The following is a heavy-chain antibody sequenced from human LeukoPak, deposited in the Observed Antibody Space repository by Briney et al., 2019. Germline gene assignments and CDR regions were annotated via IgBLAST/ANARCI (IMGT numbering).Heavy chain of an antibody. V-gene: IGHV3-23*01. J-gene: IGHJ6*02. CDR2: ISGSGGST. D-gene: IGHD3-9*01. Sequence: GGSLRLSCAASGFTFSSHAMSWVRQAPGKGLEWVSAISGSGGSTYYADSVKGRFTISRDNSKNTLYLQMNSLRAEDTAVYYCAKDRDRGDILTGYYLGYYYYGMDVWGQGTTVTVSS. CDR3: AKDRDRGDILTGYYLGYYYYGMDV. CDR1: GFTFSSHA.